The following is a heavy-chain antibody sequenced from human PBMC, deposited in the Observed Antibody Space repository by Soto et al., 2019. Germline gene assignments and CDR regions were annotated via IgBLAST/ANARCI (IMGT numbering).Heavy chain of an antibody. CDR3: ARLFCSTDTCDSWFDP. Sequence: GESLKISCTGCECTFTTFWISWVRQMPGKGLEWMGRIDPRDSQTNYSPSFQGHVTISVDKSISTAYLQWDSLKASDTAMYYCARLFCSTDTCDSWFDPWGQGTLVTVSS. J-gene: IGHJ5*02. CDR2: IDPRDSQT. D-gene: IGHD1-26*01. CDR1: ECTFTTFW. V-gene: IGHV5-10-1*01.